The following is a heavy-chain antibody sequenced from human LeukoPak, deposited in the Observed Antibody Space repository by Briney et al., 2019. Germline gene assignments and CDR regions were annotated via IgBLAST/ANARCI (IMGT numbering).Heavy chain of an antibody. J-gene: IGHJ5*02. CDR2: IYPGDSDT. CDR3: ARSDRYCSSTSCYTNWFDP. CDR1: GYRFTSYW. V-gene: IGHV5-51*01. D-gene: IGHD2-2*02. Sequence: GESLKISCKGSGYRFTSYWIGWVRPVPGKGLEWMGIIYPGDSDTRYSPSFQGQVTISADKSISTAYLQWSSLKASDTAMYYCARSDRYCSSTSCYTNWFDPWGQGTLVTVSS.